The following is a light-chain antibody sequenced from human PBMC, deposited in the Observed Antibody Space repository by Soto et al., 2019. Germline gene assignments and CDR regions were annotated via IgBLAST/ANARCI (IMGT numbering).Light chain of an antibody. CDR3: SSYSISDTPYV. CDR2: DVS. V-gene: IGLV2-11*01. CDR1: SSDVGGYNY. J-gene: IGLJ7*01. Sequence: QSALTQPRSVSGSPGQSVTISCTGTSSDVGGYNYVSWYQQHPGKAPKLMIYDVSKRPSGVPDRFSGSKSGNTASLTISGLQAEDEADYYCSSYSISDTPYVFGGGTQLTVL.